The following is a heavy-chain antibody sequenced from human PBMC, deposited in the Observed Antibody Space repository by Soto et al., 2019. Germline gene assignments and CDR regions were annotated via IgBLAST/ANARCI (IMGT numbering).Heavy chain of an antibody. D-gene: IGHD3-22*01. CDR3: ARHYDSSGYYYGQLGWFDP. CDR1: GGSISSGDYY. V-gene: IGHV4-30-4*01. CDR2: IYYSGST. J-gene: IGHJ5*02. Sequence: KPSETLSLTCTVSGGSISSGDYYWSWIRQPPGKGLEWIGYIYYSGSTYYNPSLKSRVTISVDTSKNQFSLKLSSVTAADTAVYYCARHYDSSGYYYGQLGWFDPWGQGTLVTVSS.